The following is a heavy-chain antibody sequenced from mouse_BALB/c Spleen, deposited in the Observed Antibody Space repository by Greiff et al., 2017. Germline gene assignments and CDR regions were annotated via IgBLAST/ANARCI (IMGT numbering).Heavy chain of an antibody. J-gene: IGHJ4*01. Sequence: EVQLMESGGGLVQPGGSLRLSCATSGFTFTDYYMSWVRQPPGKALEWLGFIRNKANGYKTEYSASVKVRFTISRATSQSVLYLQMNTMRAENSATYYCARDNHYGYDVGNYYAMDYWGQGTSVTVSS. V-gene: IGHV7-3*02. CDR1: GFTFTDYY. CDR3: ARDNHYGYDVGNYYAMDY. CDR2: IRNKANGYKT. D-gene: IGHD2-2*01.